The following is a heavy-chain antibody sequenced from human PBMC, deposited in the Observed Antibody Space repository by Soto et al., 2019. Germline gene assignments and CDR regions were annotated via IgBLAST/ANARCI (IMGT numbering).Heavy chain of an antibody. CDR3: ARGSRGFIEMATTVFDY. CDR1: GYTFTSYG. CDR2: ISAYNGNT. Sequence: QVQLVQSGAEVKKPGASVKVSCKASGYTFTSYGISWVRQAPGQGLEWMGWISAYNGNTNYAQKLQGRVTMTTDTSTCTAYMELRSLRSDDTAVFYCARGSRGFIEMATTVFDYWGQGTLVTVSS. D-gene: IGHD5-12*01. J-gene: IGHJ4*02. V-gene: IGHV1-18*01.